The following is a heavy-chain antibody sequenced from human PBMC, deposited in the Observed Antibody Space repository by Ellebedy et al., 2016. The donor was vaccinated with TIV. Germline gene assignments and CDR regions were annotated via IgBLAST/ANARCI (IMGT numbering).Heavy chain of an antibody. V-gene: IGHV3-66*01. Sequence: GGSLRLSCAVSGFNVSTNYMTWVRQAPGRGLEWVSILNSGGATDYADSVKGRFTISRDNAKNTLYLEMNSLRAEDTAVYYCARDGIVGGTTEYCFDYWGQGTLVTVSS. CDR3: ARDGIVGGTTEYCFDY. D-gene: IGHD1-26*01. J-gene: IGHJ4*02. CDR1: GFNVSTNY. CDR2: LNSGGAT.